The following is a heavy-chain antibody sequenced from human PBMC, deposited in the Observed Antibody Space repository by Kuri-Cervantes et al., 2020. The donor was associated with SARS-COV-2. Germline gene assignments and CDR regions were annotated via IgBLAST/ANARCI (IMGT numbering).Heavy chain of an antibody. J-gene: IGHJ6*03. Sequence: GGSLRLSCAASGFTFNSYGMHWVRQAPGKGLEWVSYISSSSSTIYYADSVKGRFTISRDNAKNSLYLQMNSLRDEDTAVYYCARDPRHDYTPYYMDVRGKGTTVTVSS. D-gene: IGHD4-11*01. CDR1: GFTFNSYG. CDR3: ARDPRHDYTPYYMDV. V-gene: IGHV3-48*02. CDR2: ISSSSSTI.